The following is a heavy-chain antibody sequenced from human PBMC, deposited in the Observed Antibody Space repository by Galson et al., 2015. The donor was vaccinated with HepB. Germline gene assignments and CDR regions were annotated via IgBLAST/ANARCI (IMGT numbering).Heavy chain of an antibody. J-gene: IGHJ5*01. D-gene: IGHD6-25*01. Sequence: SVKVSCKASGYTFTASSLNWVRQAPGQGLEWMGWINTDTGNGTYAHGFRGRFVFSVDTSVSTTFLEIISLKTEDTAVYYCARKRASGWFGFWGQGTLVTVSS. CDR3: ARKRASGWFGF. CDR1: GYTFTASS. V-gene: IGHV7-4-1*02. CDR2: INTDTGNG.